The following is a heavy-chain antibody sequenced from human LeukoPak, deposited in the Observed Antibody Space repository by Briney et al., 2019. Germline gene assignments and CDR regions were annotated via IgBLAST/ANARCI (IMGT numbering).Heavy chain of an antibody. Sequence: GGSLRLSCVASGFKLIGYSMNWVRQAPGKGLEWVSYINSSSGTIIYADSVKGRFTISRDNAKNSLYLQMNSLRAEDTAVYYCAKEGDNTGYRYFDDWGQGTLVTVSS. D-gene: IGHD3-22*01. CDR2: INSSSGTI. J-gene: IGHJ4*02. V-gene: IGHV3-48*04. CDR3: AKEGDNTGYRYFDD. CDR1: GFKLIGYS.